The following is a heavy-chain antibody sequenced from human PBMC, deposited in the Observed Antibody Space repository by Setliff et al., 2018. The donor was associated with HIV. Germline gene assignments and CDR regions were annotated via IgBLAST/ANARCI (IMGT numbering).Heavy chain of an antibody. Sequence: PSETLSLTCGVYGGSFSGYYWSWLRQPPGKGLEWIGEINHSGSTNYNPSLKSRVTISGHTSKSQFSLKLSAVTAADAAVYYCARDGSTSWHYYYYMDVWGKGTTVTVSS. CDR3: ARDGSTSWHYYYYMDV. J-gene: IGHJ6*03. D-gene: IGHD2-2*01. CDR2: INHSGST. CDR1: GGSFSGYY. V-gene: IGHV4-34*01.